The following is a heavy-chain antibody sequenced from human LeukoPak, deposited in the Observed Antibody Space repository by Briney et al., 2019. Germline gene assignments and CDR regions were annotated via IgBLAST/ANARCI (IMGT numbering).Heavy chain of an antibody. V-gene: IGHV4-34*01. CDR2: INHSGST. D-gene: IGHD2-2*01. J-gene: IGHJ5*02. Sequence: SEALSLTCAVYGGSFSGYYWSWIRQPPGKGLEWIGEINHSGSTNYNPSLKSRVTISVDTSKNQFSLKLSSVTAADTAVYYGARFIEVVPAARIDLGGQGTLVIVSS. CDR3: ARFIEVVPAARIDL. CDR1: GGSFSGYY.